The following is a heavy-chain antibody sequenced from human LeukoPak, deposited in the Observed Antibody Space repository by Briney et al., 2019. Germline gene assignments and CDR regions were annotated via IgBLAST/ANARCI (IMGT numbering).Heavy chain of an antibody. V-gene: IGHV4-34*01. CDR1: GGSISSYY. Sequence: KPSETLSLTCTVSGGSISSYYWSWIRQPPGKGLEWIGEINHSGSTNYNPSLKSRVTISVDTSKNQFSLKLSSVTAADTAVYYCARVSWFPGTSYYYMDVWAKGPRSPSP. CDR3: ARVSWFPGTSYYYMDV. D-gene: IGHD1-1*01. J-gene: IGHJ6*03. CDR2: INHSGST.